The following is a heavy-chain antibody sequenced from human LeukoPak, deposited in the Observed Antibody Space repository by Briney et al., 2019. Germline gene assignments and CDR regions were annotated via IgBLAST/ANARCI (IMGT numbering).Heavy chain of an antibody. J-gene: IGHJ6*02. D-gene: IGHD2-2*01. CDR2: IYYSGST. CDR3: ARDGCSSTSCYVPNYYYGMDV. CDR1: GGSISSSSYY. Sequence: SETLSLTCTVSGGSISSSSYYWGWIRQPPGKGLEWIGSIYYSGSTYYNPSLKSRVTISVDTSKNQFSLKLSSVTAADTAVYYCARDGCSSTSCYVPNYYYGMDVWGQGTTVTVSS. V-gene: IGHV4-39*02.